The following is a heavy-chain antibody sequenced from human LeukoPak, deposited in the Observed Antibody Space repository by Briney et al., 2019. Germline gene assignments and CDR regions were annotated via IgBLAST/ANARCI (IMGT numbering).Heavy chain of an antibody. Sequence: GGSLRLSCAASGFTLSSYAMSWVRQAPGRGLEWVSGLSGSGVYTYYADSVKGRFTISRDNSKNTLFLQLNRLRAEDTAMYYCAKAGVQLWSPAGDYWGQGTLVTVSS. D-gene: IGHD5-18*01. CDR1: GFTLSSYA. CDR2: LSGSGVYT. J-gene: IGHJ4*02. V-gene: IGHV3-23*01. CDR3: AKAGVQLWSPAGDY.